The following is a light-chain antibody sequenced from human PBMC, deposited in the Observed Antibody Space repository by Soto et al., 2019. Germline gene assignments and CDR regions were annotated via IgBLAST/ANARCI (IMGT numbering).Light chain of an antibody. CDR3: QQTNSFPYT. J-gene: IGKJ2*01. V-gene: IGKV1-12*01. CDR1: QGISSW. CDR2: AAS. Sequence: DIQMTQSPSSVSASVGDRVTITCRASQGISSWLAWYQQKPGKAPKLLIYAASSVHSGVPSRFSGSGSGTDFTLTITNLQTAAFANYCCQQTNSFPYTFGQGTKVDIK.